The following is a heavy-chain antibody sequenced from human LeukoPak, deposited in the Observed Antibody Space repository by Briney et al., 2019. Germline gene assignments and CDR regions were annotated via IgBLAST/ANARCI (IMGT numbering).Heavy chain of an antibody. Sequence: ETLSLTCTVSGGSISSSSYYWGWVRQAPGKGLEWVSVISDSGGSTYYADSVKGRFTISRDNSKNTLYLQMNSLRTEGTAVYYCAKSPPGSLWQPLGYWGQGTPVTVSS. CDR3: AKSPPGSLWQPLGY. CDR1: GGSISSSSYY. CDR2: ISDSGGST. J-gene: IGHJ4*02. V-gene: IGHV3-23*01. D-gene: IGHD3-10*01.